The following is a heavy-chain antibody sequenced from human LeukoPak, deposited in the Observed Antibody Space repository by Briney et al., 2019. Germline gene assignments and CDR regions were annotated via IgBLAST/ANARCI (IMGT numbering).Heavy chain of an antibody. CDR2: ISAYNGNT. CDR3: ATDGSGRYNYYYYYGMDV. D-gene: IGHD6-19*01. CDR1: GYTFTSYG. V-gene: IGHV1-18*01. Sequence: ASVKVSCKASGYTFTSYGISWVRQAPGQGLEWMGWISAYNGNTNYAQKLQGRVTMTTDTSTSTAYMELRSLRSDDTAVYYCATDGSGRYNYYYYYGMDVWGQGTTVTVSS. J-gene: IGHJ6*02.